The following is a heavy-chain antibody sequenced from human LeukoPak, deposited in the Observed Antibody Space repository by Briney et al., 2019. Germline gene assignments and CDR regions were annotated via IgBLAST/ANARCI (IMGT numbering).Heavy chain of an antibody. J-gene: IGHJ4*02. Sequence: GGSLRLSCAASGFTFSSYAMSWVRQAPGKGLEWVSSIKGRFTISRDNSKNTLYLQMNSLRAEDTAVYYCARGTLNIPGEHGAFDYWGQGTLVTVSS. CDR1: GFTFSSYA. V-gene: IGHV3-23*01. D-gene: IGHD1-14*01. CDR3: ARGTLNIPGEHGAFDY.